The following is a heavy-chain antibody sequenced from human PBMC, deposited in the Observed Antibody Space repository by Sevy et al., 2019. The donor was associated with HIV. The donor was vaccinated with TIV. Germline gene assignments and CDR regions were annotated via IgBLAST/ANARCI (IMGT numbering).Heavy chain of an antibody. D-gene: IGHD3-22*01. CDR1: GFSFSSYW. CDR3: ARGPRLYYYDSGAYYGY. CDR2: IKQDGSEK. J-gene: IGHJ4*02. Sequence: GGSLRLSCAASGFSFSSYWMSWVSQAPGKGLEWVANIKQDGSEKYYVDSVKGRFTISRDNAKNSLYLQMNSLRAEDTAVYYCARGPRLYYYDSGAYYGYWGQGTLVTVSS. V-gene: IGHV3-7*01.